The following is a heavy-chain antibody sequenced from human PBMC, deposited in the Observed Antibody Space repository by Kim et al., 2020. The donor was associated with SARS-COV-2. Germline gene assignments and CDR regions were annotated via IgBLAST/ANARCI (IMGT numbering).Heavy chain of an antibody. CDR1: EFTFSYFG. Sequence: GGSLRLSCAASEFTFSYFGVHWVRQAPGKGLEWVAVISYDGSKKYYADSVKGRFTVSRDKSNNTLYLHMNSLRREDTAVYYCAKDERSSSWQTPYSFYEMDVWGQGTTVTVSS. J-gene: IGHJ6*02. V-gene: IGHV3-30*18. CDR3: AKDERSSSWQTPYSFYEMDV. CDR2: ISYDGSKK. D-gene: IGHD6-13*01.